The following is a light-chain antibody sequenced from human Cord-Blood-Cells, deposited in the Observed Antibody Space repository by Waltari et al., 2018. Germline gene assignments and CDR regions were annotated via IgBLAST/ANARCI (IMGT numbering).Light chain of an antibody. CDR3: QSADSSGTWV. J-gene: IGLJ3*02. CDR2: KDS. Sequence: SYELTQPPSVSVSPGQTARITCSGDALPKQYASWYQHKPGQAPVLVIYKDSERPSGIPERFSGSSSGTTVTLTISGVQAEDEADYYCQSADSSGTWVFGGGTKLTVL. CDR1: ALPKQY. V-gene: IGLV3-25*03.